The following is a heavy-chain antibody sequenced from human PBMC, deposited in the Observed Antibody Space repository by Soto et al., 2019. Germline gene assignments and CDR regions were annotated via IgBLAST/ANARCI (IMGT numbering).Heavy chain of an antibody. J-gene: IGHJ4*02. V-gene: IGHV3-15*07. CDR2: IKSKTDGGTT. CDR1: GFTFSNAW. Sequence: GGSLRLSCAASGFTFSNAWMNWVRQAPGKGLEWGGRIKSKTDGGTTDYAAPVKGRFTISRDDSKNTLYLQMNSLKTEDTAVYYCTTGDDLSYWGQGTLVTVSS. CDR3: TTGDDLSY. D-gene: IGHD3-3*01.